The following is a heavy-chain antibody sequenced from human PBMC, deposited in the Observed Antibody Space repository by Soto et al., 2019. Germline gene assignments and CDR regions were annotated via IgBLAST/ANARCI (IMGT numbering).Heavy chain of an antibody. Sequence: ASVKVSCKASGYTFTSYFMHWVRQAPGQGLEWMGIINPSGGSTSYAQKFQGRVTMTRDTSTSTVYMELSSLRSEDTAVYYCSRVYCSGGSCYSIDYWGQGTLVTVSS. J-gene: IGHJ4*02. CDR1: GYTFTSYF. V-gene: IGHV1-46*03. D-gene: IGHD2-15*01. CDR3: SRVYCSGGSCYSIDY. CDR2: INPSGGST.